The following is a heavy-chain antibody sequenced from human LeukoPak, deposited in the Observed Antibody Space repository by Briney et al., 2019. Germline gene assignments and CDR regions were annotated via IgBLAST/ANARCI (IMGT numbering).Heavy chain of an antibody. D-gene: IGHD2-2*01. CDR1: GGSISSSSYY. Sequence: PSETLSLTCTVSGGSISSSSYYWGWIRQPPGKGLVWIGSIYYSGSTYYNPSLKSRVTISVDTSKNQFSLKLSSVTAADTAVYYCAGHRYCSSTSCLDYWGQGTLVTVSS. CDR3: AGHRYCSSTSCLDY. V-gene: IGHV4-39*01. CDR2: IYYSGST. J-gene: IGHJ4*02.